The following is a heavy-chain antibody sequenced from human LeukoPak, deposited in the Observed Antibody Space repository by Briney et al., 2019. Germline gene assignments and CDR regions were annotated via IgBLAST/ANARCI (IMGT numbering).Heavy chain of an antibody. D-gene: IGHD6-19*01. Sequence: GGSLRLSCAASGFTFSSYSMNWVRQAPGKGLEWVSYISSSSSTIYYADSVKGRFTISRDNAKNTLYLQMNSLRAEDTAVYYCARGQRYSTGWYYFDYWGQGTLVTVSS. CDR2: ISSSSSTI. CDR3: ARGQRYSTGWYYFDY. J-gene: IGHJ4*02. V-gene: IGHV3-48*01. CDR1: GFTFSSYS.